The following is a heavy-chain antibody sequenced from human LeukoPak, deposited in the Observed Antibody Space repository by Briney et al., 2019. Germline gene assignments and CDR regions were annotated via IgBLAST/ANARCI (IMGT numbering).Heavy chain of an antibody. J-gene: IGHJ5*02. CDR1: GFTFSSYG. CDR2: IRYDGSNK. V-gene: IGHV3-30*02. CDR3: AKGVVPDAMGWFDP. D-gene: IGHD2-2*01. Sequence: PGGSLRLSCAASGFTFSSYGMHWVRQAPGKGLEWVAFIRYDGSNKYYADSVKGRFTISRDNSKNALYLQMNSLRAEDTAVYYCAKGVVPDAMGWFDPWGQGTLVTVSS.